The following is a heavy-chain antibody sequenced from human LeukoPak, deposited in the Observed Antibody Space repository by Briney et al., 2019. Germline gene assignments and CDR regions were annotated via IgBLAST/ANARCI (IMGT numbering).Heavy chain of an antibody. J-gene: IGHJ4*02. V-gene: IGHV3-11*06. CDR2: TSSGTSIT. CDR1: GFTFSDYY. CDR3: ARAGGPVWDYYDSFDA. Sequence: PGGSLRLSCVASGFTFSDYYMSWIRQAPGKGLEWVSYTSSGTSITFYADSVRGRFTTSRDNSKNSLYMQMNSLRVEDTAVYYCARAGGPVWDYYDSFDAWGQQSLVSVSS. D-gene: IGHD3-10*01.